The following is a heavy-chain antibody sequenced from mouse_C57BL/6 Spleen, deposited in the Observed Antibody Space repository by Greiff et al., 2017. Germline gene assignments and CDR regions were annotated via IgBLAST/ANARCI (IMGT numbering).Heavy chain of an antibody. Sequence: VQLQQSGPELVKPGASVKISCKASGYAFSSSWMNWVKQRPGKGLEWIGRIYPGDGDTNYNGKFKGKATLTADKSSSTAYMQLSSLTSEDSAVYFCARWGYSGYQYYFHYWGQGTTLTVSS. D-gene: IGHD3-2*02. J-gene: IGHJ2*01. CDR1: GYAFSSSW. CDR3: ARWGYSGYQYYFHY. CDR2: IYPGDGDT. V-gene: IGHV1-82*01.